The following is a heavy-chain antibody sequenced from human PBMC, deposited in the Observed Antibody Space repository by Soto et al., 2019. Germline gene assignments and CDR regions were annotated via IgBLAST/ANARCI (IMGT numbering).Heavy chain of an antibody. Sequence: PSETLSLTCTVSGGSLNSYYWTWIRQSPGKGLEWVGYVSSTGSINYNPSLKSRVTLSLDTSTNEVSLSLTSVTAADAAVYFCARFSPPRKSYDSNPGWFDPWGQGIMVTVSS. CDR3: ARFSPPRKSYDSNPGWFDP. CDR2: VSSTGSI. V-gene: IGHV4-59*01. CDR1: GGSLNSYY. J-gene: IGHJ5*02. D-gene: IGHD3-22*01.